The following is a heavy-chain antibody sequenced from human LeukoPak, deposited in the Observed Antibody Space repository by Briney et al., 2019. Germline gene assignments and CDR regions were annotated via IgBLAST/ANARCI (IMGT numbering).Heavy chain of an antibody. V-gene: IGHV3-33*01. CDR3: ATLAPSIAAR. J-gene: IGHJ4*02. CDR1: GFTFSSYG. CDR2: IWYDGSNK. Sequence: GGSLRLSCAASGFTFSSYGMHWVRQAPGKGLEWVAVIWYDGSNKYYADSVKGRFTISRDNSKNTLYLQMNSLRAEDTAVYYCATLAPSIAARWGEGTLVTVSS. D-gene: IGHD6-6*01.